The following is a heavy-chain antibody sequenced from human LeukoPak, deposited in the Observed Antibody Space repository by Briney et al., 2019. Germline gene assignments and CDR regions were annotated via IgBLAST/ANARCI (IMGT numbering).Heavy chain of an antibody. Sequence: PSETLSLTCGVYGGSFSGYYWTWIRQPPGKGLEWIGEINHRGSTNYNPSLKSRVTISVDTSKNQFSLKLNSVTAADTAVYYCAREPRGRYDSSGYYGYWGQGTLVTVSS. CDR2: INHRGST. CDR1: GGSFSGYY. V-gene: IGHV4-34*01. D-gene: IGHD3-22*01. J-gene: IGHJ4*02. CDR3: AREPRGRYDSSGYYGY.